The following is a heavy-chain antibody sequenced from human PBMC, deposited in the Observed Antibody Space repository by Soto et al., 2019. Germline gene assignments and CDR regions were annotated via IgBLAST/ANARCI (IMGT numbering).Heavy chain of an antibody. J-gene: IGHJ4*02. CDR2: IYYSGLT. CDR1: VGSVRDYF. Sequence: SETLSLTCTVSVGSVRDYFWTWIRRPPGKGLEWIGYIYYSGLTNYNPSLKSRVSISVDTSKNHFSLQLRSGTAADTAVYYCARVGGDDFGDSGGFDYWGQGTLVTVSS. D-gene: IGHD4-17*01. V-gene: IGHV4-59*02. CDR3: ARVGGDDFGDSGGFDY.